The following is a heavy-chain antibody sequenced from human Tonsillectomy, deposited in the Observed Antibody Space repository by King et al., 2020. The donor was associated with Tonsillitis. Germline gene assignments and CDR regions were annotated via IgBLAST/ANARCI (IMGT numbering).Heavy chain of an antibody. V-gene: IGHV5-51*01. J-gene: IGHJ4*02. D-gene: IGHD3-22*01. Sequence: DVQLVQSGAEVKKPGESLKISCKGSGYSFTSYWIGWVRQMPGKGLAWMGIIYPGDSDTRYSPSFQGQVTISADKSISTAYLQWSSLKASDTAMYYCARGEVGYYYDSSGEYYFDYWGQGTLVTVSS. CDR1: GYSFTSYW. CDR3: ARGEVGYYYDSSGEYYFDY. CDR2: IYPGDSDT.